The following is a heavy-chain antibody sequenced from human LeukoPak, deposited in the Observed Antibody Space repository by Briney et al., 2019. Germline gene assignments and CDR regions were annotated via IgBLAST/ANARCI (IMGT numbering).Heavy chain of an antibody. D-gene: IGHD2-2*01. J-gene: IGHJ4*02. CDR3: ARNRTTGFVVVPAAKKGFDY. CDR2: IYPGDSDT. V-gene: IGHV5-51*01. CDR1: GYSFTSYW. Sequence: GESLKISCKGSGYSFTSYWIGWGRQMPGKGLEWMGIIYPGDSDTRYSPSFQGQVTISADKSISTAYLQWSSLKASDTAMYYCARNRTTGFVVVPAAKKGFDYWGQGTLVTVSS.